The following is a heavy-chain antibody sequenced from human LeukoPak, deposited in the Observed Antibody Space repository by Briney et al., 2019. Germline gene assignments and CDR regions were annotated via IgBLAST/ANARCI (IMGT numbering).Heavy chain of an antibody. Sequence: ASVKVSCKASGFTFTSYYMYWVRQAPGQGLEWMGIINPSAGSTSYAQKFQGRVTMTRDTSTSTVYMELSSLRSEDTAVYYCARDSKLGRGGYFDYWGQGTLVTVSS. CDR2: INPSAGST. CDR1: GFTFTSYY. D-gene: IGHD7-27*01. V-gene: IGHV1-46*01. J-gene: IGHJ4*02. CDR3: ARDSKLGRGGYFDY.